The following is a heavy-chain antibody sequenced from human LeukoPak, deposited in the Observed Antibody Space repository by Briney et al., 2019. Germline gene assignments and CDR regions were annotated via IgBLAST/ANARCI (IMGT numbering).Heavy chain of an antibody. V-gene: IGHV3-30*01. D-gene: IGHD5-18*01. CDR3: ARELDTAMGTLFDY. CDR2: ISYDGSNK. CDR1: GFTFSSYA. Sequence: PGGSLRLSCAASGFTFSSYAMHWVRQAPGKGLEWVAVISYDGSNKYYADSVKGRFTISRDNSKNTLYLQMNSLRAEDTAAYYCARELDTAMGTLFDYWGQGTLVTVSS. J-gene: IGHJ4*02.